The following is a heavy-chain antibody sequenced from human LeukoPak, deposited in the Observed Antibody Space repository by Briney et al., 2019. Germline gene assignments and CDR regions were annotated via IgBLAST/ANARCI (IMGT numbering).Heavy chain of an antibody. D-gene: IGHD1-26*01. CDR3: AKNSGSYYVSPIDY. V-gene: IGHV3-23*01. CDR2: ISGSGGST. Sequence: GGSLRLSCAASGFTFSSYAMSWVRQAPGKGLEWVSAISGSGGSTYYADSVKGRFTISRDNSKNTLYLQVNSLRAEDTAVYYCAKNSGSYYVSPIDYWGQGTLVTVSS. J-gene: IGHJ4*02. CDR1: GFTFSSYA.